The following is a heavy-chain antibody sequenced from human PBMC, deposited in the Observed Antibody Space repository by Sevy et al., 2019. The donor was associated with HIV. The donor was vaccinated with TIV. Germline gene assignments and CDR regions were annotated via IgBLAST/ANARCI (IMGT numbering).Heavy chain of an antibody. CDR2: ISKSGSTT. D-gene: IGHD7-27*01. J-gene: IGHJ4*02. CDR1: GFTFSHHN. Sequence: GGSLRLSCAASGFTFSHHNMNWVRQAPGKGLEWISYISKSGSTTYFADSVRGPFTISRDNAKNSLFLEMHSLTDEDTAVYYCAREENRELGTIPLDSWGRGIQVTVSS. V-gene: IGHV3-48*02. CDR3: AREENRELGTIPLDS.